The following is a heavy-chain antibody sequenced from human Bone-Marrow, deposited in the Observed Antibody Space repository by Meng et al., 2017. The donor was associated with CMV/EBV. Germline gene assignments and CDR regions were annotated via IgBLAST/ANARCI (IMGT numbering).Heavy chain of an antibody. J-gene: IGHJ4*02. CDR2: ISGSGSTI. CDR1: GRNLRDYY. V-gene: IGHV3-11*01. D-gene: IGHD6-13*01. CDR3: ATLHWYSSHY. Sequence: GVSLSLTCAASGRNLRDYYLTWIRQAPGKGLELISYISGSGSTIYYADSMKGRFTVSRDNAKNSLYLQMNSLRAEDTAVYYCATLHWYSSHYWGQGTLVTVPS.